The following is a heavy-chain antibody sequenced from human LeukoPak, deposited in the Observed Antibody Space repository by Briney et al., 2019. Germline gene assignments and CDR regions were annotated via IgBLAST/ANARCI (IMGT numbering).Heavy chain of an antibody. D-gene: IGHD3-10*01. V-gene: IGHV3-23*01. Sequence: GGSRRLSCAASGFTFRNYVMNWVRQAPGKGLEWVSAIGGTDGTTFYAAFVKGRFTISRDTSKNTLYLQMNSLRAEDAAVYYCAKYRGFGDSYDSWGQGTLVAVSS. CDR1: GFTFRNYV. CDR3: AKYRGFGDSYDS. CDR2: IGGTDGTT. J-gene: IGHJ4*02.